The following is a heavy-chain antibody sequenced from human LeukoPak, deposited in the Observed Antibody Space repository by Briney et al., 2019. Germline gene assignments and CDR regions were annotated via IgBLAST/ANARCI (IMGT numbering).Heavy chain of an antibody. D-gene: IGHD6-13*01. CDR2: INPNSGNT. J-gene: IGHJ3*02. CDR1: GYTFTGYY. V-gene: IGHV1-8*02. Sequence: GASVKVSCKASGYTFTGYYMHWVRQAPGQGLEWMGWINPNSGNTGYAQKFQGRVTMTRNTSISTAYMELSSLRSEDTAVYYCARVLAAAGNAFDIWGQGTMVTVSS. CDR3: ARVLAAAGNAFDI.